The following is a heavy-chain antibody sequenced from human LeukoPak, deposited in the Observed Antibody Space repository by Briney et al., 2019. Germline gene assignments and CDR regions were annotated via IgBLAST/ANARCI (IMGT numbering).Heavy chain of an antibody. J-gene: IGHJ4*02. CDR1: GFTFSSYG. CDR3: ARDAGTWGYGYNFDC. CDR2: MSFDGSNT. Sequence: GGSLRLSCAASGFTFSSYGMHWVRQAPGKGLEWVAVMSFDGSNTHYADSVKGRFTVSRDNSKNTLYLQMTSLRADDTAVYYCARDAGTWGYGYNFDCWGQGTLVTVSS. D-gene: IGHD1-1*01. V-gene: IGHV3-30*03.